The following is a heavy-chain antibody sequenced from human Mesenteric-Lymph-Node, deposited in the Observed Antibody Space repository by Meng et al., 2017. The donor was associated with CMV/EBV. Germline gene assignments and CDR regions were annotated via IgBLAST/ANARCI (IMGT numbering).Heavy chain of an antibody. Sequence: GNSFRNYAITWVRQAPGQGLEWMGVIIPFLDITNSAQKFQGRLTITADKVTSTAYMELSRLTSDDTAMFYCARDREGRNDYPDAFDMWGQGTMVTVSS. V-gene: IGHV1-69*10. D-gene: IGHD3-16*01. J-gene: IGHJ3*02. CDR2: IIPFLDIT. CDR1: GNSFRNYA. CDR3: ARDREGRNDYPDAFDM.